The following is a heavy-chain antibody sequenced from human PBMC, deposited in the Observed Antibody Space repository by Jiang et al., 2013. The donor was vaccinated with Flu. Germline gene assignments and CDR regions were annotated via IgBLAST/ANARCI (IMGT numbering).Heavy chain of an antibody. CDR1: GFTFSSYA. J-gene: IGHJ6*02. D-gene: IGHD5-12*01. V-gene: IGHV3-30-3*01. CDR2: ISYDGSNK. Sequence: VQLLESGGGVVQPGRSLRLSCAASGFTFSSYAMHWVRQAPGKGLEWVAVISYDGSNKYYADSVKGRFTISRDNSKNTLYLQMNSLRAEGTAVYYCAVYSGYDNYYYYGMDVWGQGTTVTVSS. CDR3: AVYSGYDNYYYYGMDV.